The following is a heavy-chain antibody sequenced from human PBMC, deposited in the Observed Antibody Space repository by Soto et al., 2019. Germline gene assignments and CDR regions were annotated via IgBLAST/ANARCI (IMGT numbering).Heavy chain of an antibody. CDR2: INPNSGGT. D-gene: IGHD5-12*01. V-gene: IGHV1-2*04. CDR3: ARRATLHAFDI. Sequence: ASVKVSCKASGYTFTGYYMHWVRQAPGQGLEWMGWINPNSGGTNYTQKFQGWVTMTRDTSISTAYMELSRLRSDDTAVYYCARRATLHAFDIWGQGTMVTVSS. J-gene: IGHJ3*02. CDR1: GYTFTGYY.